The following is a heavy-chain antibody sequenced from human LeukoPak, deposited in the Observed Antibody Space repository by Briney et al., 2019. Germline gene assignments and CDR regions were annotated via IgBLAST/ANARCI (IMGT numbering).Heavy chain of an antibody. CDR3: ARVEYDYVWGSYRIDY. V-gene: IGHV4-4*02. J-gene: IGHJ4*02. D-gene: IGHD3-16*02. Sequence: PSGTPSLTCAVSGGSISSSNWWSWVRQPPGKGLEWIGEIYHSGSTNYNPSLKSRVTISVDKSKNQFSLKLSSVTAADTAVYYCARVEYDYVWGSYRIDYWGQGTLVTVSS. CDR1: GGSISSSNW. CDR2: IYHSGST.